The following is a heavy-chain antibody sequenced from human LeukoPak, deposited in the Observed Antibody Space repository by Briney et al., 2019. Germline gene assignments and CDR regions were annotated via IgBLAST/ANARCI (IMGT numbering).Heavy chain of an antibody. D-gene: IGHD1-26*01. CDR1: GFTLSSYW. V-gene: IGHV3-74*01. CDR3: ATPRGSGSYLAFDY. CDR2: INSDGSST. Sequence: GGSLRLSCAASGFTLSSYWMHWVRQAPGKGLVWVSRINSDGSSTSYADSVKGRFTISRDNAKNTLYLQMNSLRAEDTAVYYCATPRGSGSYLAFDYWGQGTLVTVSS. J-gene: IGHJ4*02.